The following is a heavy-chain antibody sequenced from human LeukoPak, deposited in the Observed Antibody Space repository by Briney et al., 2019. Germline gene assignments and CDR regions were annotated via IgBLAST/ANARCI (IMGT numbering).Heavy chain of an antibody. CDR1: GFTFNSYG. Sequence: QPGRSLRLSCAASGFTFNSYGMHWVRQAPGKGLEWVAVIWYGGSNKYYADSVKGRFTISRDNSKNTLYLQMNSLRAEDTAVYYCAKLVASYGDRYSSSSPNFDYWGQGTLVTVSS. CDR2: IWYGGSNK. D-gene: IGHD6-6*01. V-gene: IGHV3-30*18. J-gene: IGHJ4*02. CDR3: AKLVASYGDRYSSSSPNFDY.